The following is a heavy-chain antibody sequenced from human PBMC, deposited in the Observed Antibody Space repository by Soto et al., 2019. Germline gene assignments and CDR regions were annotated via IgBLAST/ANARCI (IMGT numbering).Heavy chain of an antibody. Sequence: GESLKISCKAVGYTFSDSWMTWVRQAPGKGLEWVARIKPDESEKKYADSVKGRFSISRDNAKNSMYLQMDSLRGEDTAVYYCVRGGSNCASWGQGTLVTVSS. J-gene: IGHJ5*02. V-gene: IGHV3-7*01. CDR2: IKPDESEK. D-gene: IGHD4-4*01. CDR1: GYTFSDSW. CDR3: VRGGSNCAS.